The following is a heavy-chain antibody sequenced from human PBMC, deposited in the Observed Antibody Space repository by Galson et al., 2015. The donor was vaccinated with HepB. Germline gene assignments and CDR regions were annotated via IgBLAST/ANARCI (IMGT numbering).Heavy chain of an antibody. CDR1: GFTFSSYW. CDR2: IYRDASSA. Sequence: SLRLSCAASGFTFSSYWMHWVRQAPGKGLVWVSRIYRDASSATYADSVKGRFTISRDNAKNTLYLQMNSLRAEDTAVYYCARVEMATSYPDYWGQGTLVTV. J-gene: IGHJ4*02. CDR3: ARVEMATSYPDY. D-gene: IGHD5-24*01. V-gene: IGHV3-74*01.